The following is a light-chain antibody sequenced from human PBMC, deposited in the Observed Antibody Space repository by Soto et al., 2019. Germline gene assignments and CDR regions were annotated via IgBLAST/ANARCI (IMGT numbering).Light chain of an antibody. CDR2: EIN. Sequence: QSVLTQPPSASGSPGQSVTISCTGTSSDVGAYDYVSWYQQHPGKAPKLMIYEINKRPSRVPDRFSGYKSGNTASLTVYGLQAEDQADYYCSSFAGSNNFPYVFGTGTKVTVL. J-gene: IGLJ1*01. CDR1: SSDVGAYDY. V-gene: IGLV2-8*01. CDR3: SSFAGSNNFPYV.